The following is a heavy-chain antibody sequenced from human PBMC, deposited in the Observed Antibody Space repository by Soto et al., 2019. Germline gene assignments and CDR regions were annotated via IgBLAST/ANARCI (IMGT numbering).Heavy chain of an antibody. CDR2: IGSDGTAI. CDR3: VRPGLTVPGTRYFDH. V-gene: IGHV3-23*01. CDR1: GFTFKNYA. J-gene: IGHJ4*02. D-gene: IGHD6-19*01. Sequence: PGGSPRLSCAASGFTFKNYAMSWVRQAQGKGLEWVSAIGSDGTAIQYADSVKGRFTISKDNSNDMLYLQMNSLRAEDTAVYYCVRPGLTVPGTRYFDHWGQGALVTVSS.